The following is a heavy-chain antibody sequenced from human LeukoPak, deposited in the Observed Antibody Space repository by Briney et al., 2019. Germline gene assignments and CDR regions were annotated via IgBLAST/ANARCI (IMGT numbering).Heavy chain of an antibody. CDR1: GFTVSSNY. CDR2: IYSGGST. D-gene: IGHD4-17*01. V-gene: IGHV3-66*01. CDR3: AKDGTTVTTARGGYYYGMDV. J-gene: IGHJ6*02. Sequence: TGGSLRLSCAASGFTVSSNYMSWVRQAPGKGLEWVSVIYSGGSTYYADSVKGRFTISRDNSKNTLYLQMNSLRAEDTAVYYCAKDGTTVTTARGGYYYGMDVWGQGTTVTVSS.